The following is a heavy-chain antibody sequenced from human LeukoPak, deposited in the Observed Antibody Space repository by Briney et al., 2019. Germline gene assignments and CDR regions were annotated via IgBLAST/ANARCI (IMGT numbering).Heavy chain of an antibody. CDR1: GFSFSTYN. Sequence: PGGSLRLSCAGSGFSFSTYNMNWVRQAPGKGLEWVSSISSSSNYIYYADSVKGRFTISRDNAKTSLYLQMNSLRPEDTAVYYCAAAWSNFDYWGQGILVAVSS. J-gene: IGHJ4*02. CDR2: ISSSSNYI. D-gene: IGHD6-25*01. CDR3: AAAWSNFDY. V-gene: IGHV3-21*01.